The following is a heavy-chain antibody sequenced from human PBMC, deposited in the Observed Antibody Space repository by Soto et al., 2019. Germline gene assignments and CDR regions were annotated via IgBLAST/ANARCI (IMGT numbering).Heavy chain of an antibody. D-gene: IGHD6-13*01. CDR3: ARVYSSSWYVGPVRMFDP. CDR2: MNPNSGNT. Sequence: QVQLVQSGAEVKKPGASVKVSCKASGYTFTSYDINWVRQATGQGLEWMGWMNPNSGNTGYAQKFQGRVTMTRNTSISTAYMELSSLRSEDTAVYYCARVYSSSWYVGPVRMFDPWGQGTLVTVSS. J-gene: IGHJ5*02. CDR1: GYTFTSYD. V-gene: IGHV1-8*01.